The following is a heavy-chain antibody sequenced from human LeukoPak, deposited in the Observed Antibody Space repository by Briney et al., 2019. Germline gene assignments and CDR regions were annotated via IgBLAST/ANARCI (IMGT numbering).Heavy chain of an antibody. CDR3: AREVYGSGSYYIKATYFFDY. D-gene: IGHD3-10*01. V-gene: IGHV5-51*01. Sequence: GESLKISCKGSGYSFTSYRIGWVRQMPGKGLEWMGIIYPGDSDTRYSPSFQGQVTISADKSISTAYLQWSSLKASDTAMYYCAREVYGSGSYYIKATYFFDYWGQGTLVTVSS. CDR2: IYPGDSDT. CDR1: GYSFTSYR. J-gene: IGHJ4*02.